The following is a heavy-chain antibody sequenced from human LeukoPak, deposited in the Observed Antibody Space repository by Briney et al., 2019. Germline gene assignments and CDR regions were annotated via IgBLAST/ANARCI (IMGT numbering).Heavy chain of an antibody. J-gene: IGHJ5*02. CDR1: GLTFSSYA. CDR2: ISGSGGST. CDR3: AKEGARVVVRP. Sequence: GRSLRLSCAASGLTFSSYAMRWVRQAPGKGLECVSAISGSGGSTYYADSVQGRLTISRDNSKNTMHLQMNSQRAENTVEYCGAKEGARVVVRPWGQGTLVTVSS. V-gene: IGHV3-23*01. D-gene: IGHD2-2*01.